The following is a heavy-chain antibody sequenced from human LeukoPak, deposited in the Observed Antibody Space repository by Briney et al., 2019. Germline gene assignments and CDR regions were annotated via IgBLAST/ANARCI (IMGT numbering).Heavy chain of an antibody. CDR2: ISGSGGST. D-gene: IGHD3-22*01. J-gene: IGHJ4*02. CDR3: AKADTYYYDSSGPLADY. Sequence: GGSLRVSCAASGFTFSSYALSWVRQAPGKGLEWVSAISGSGGSTYYADSVKGRFTISRDNSKNTLYLQMNSLRAEDTAVYYCAKADTYYYDSSGPLADYWGQGTLVTVSP. V-gene: IGHV3-23*01. CDR1: GFTFSSYA.